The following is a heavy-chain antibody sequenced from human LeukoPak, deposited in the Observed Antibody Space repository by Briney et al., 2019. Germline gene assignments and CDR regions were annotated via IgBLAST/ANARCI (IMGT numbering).Heavy chain of an antibody. CDR1: GFTFSSYG. D-gene: IGHD5-18*01. V-gene: IGHV3-30*02. J-gene: IGHJ4*02. CDR2: IRYDGSNK. CDR3: AKDQDTAIVFDY. Sequence: GGSLRLSCAASGFTFSSYGMHWVRQAPGKGLEWVAFIRYDGSNKYYADSVKGRFTISRDNSKNTLYLQMNSLRAEDTAVYYCAKDQDTAIVFDYWGREPWSPSPQ.